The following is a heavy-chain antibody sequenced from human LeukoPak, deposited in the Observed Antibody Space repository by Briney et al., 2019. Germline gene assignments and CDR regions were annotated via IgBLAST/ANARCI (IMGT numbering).Heavy chain of an antibody. CDR2: LSVSGGTT. CDR3: AKDRDDYGDFAFDY. Sequence: GGSLRLSCVASGFTFNNYAMSWVRQAPGKGLEWISGLSVSGGTTFYVDSVKGRFTISRDNSKNTLYLQMGDLRAEDTAVYYCAKDRDDYGDFAFDYWGQGTLVTVSS. D-gene: IGHD4-17*01. V-gene: IGHV3-23*01. J-gene: IGHJ4*02. CDR1: GFTFNNYA.